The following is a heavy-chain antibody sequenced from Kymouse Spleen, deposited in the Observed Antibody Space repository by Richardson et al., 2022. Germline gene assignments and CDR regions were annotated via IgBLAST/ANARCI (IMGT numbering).Heavy chain of an antibody. CDR2: IYHSGST. CDR3: ARRAYYYGSGSYYSYFDY. D-gene: IGHD3-10*01. Sequence: QVQLQESGPGLVKPSGTLSLTCAVSGGSISSSNWWSWVRQPPGKGLEWIGEIYHSGSTNYNPSLKSRVTISVDKSKNQFSLKLSSVTAADTAVYYCARRAYYYGSGSYYSYFDYWGQGTLVTVSS. J-gene: IGHJ4*02. CDR1: GGSISSSNW. V-gene: IGHV4-4*02.